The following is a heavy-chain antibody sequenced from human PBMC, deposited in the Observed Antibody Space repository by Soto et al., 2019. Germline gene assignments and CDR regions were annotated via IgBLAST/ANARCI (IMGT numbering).Heavy chain of an antibody. J-gene: IGHJ6*02. D-gene: IGHD2-15*01. CDR2: LDPTGGRT. CDR3: ARELQFPHQETGMDV. V-gene: IGHV1-46*02. CDR1: GYTFENYY. Sequence: VHLVQSGAEVKKPGASVKVSCKASGYTFENYYIHWVRQAPGQGLEWLGILDPTGGRTTYAQKFQDRVTMTRDTSTSTVYMELTSLRSNDTALYYCARELQFPHQETGMDVWGQGTTVTVSS.